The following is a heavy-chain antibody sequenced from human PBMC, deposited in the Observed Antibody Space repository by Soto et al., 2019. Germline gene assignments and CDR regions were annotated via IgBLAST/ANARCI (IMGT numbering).Heavy chain of an antibody. V-gene: IGHV3-33*01. D-gene: IGHD5-12*01. CDR1: GFTFSSYG. CDR3: ERPLWSGYSGYDFWY. CDR2: IWYDGSNK. J-gene: IGHJ4*02. Sequence: PGGFLRLSCAASGFTFSSYGMHWVRQAPGKGLEWVAVIWYDGSNKYYADSVKGRFTISRDNSKNTLYLQMNSLRAEDTAVYYCERPLWSGYSGYDFWYWGQGTLVNVSS.